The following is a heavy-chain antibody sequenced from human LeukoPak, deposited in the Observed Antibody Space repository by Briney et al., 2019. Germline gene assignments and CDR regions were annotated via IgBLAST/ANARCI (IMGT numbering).Heavy chain of an antibody. CDR2: IYNTGEIT. CDR1: GGSFSSYY. J-gene: IGHJ4*02. Sequence: SETLSLTCAVYGGSFSSYYWSWIRQPPGEGLEWIGYIYNTGEITDYSPSLKSRVTISVDTSKNQFSLRLNSVTTADTAVYYCARMGAIAGASANVDFWGQGTLVTVSS. CDR3: ARMGAIAGASANVDF. D-gene: IGHD4/OR15-4a*01. V-gene: IGHV4-59*01.